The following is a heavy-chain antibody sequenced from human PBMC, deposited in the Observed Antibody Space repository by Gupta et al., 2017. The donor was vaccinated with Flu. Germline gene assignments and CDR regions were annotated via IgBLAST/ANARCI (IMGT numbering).Heavy chain of an antibody. J-gene: IGHJ5*02. D-gene: IGHD2-21*01. CDR2: ISTGGNTI. V-gene: IGHV3-48*03. Sequence: LVESGGDLAPPGGSLRLSCAASGFMFDKHEMNWVRRAPGKGLEWIAYISTGGNTIYYADSIKGRFTVSRDNAKHSLFLQMENLRGEDXGXYYCARXCGGFDCYSWLDPWGQGTLVTVSP. CDR1: GFMFDKHE. CDR3: ARXCGGFDCYSWLDP.